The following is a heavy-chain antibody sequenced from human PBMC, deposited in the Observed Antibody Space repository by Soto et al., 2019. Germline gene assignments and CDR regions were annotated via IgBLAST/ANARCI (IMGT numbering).Heavy chain of an antibody. J-gene: IGHJ4*02. D-gene: IGHD3-16*01. CDR3: ARGITQGYDY. Sequence: GASVKVSCKPSGYTFTTSDVNWVRQAPGQGLEWMGWMSPNSGNTGYAQKFQGRVVMTRDTAISTAYMELRSLTSEDTAVYYCARGITQGYDYWGQGTLVTVSS. CDR2: MSPNSGNT. CDR1: GYTFTTSD. V-gene: IGHV1-8*01.